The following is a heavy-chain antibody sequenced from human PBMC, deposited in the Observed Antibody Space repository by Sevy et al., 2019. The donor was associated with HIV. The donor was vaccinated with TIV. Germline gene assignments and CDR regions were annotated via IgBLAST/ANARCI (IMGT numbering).Heavy chain of an antibody. CDR2: VYYSGGT. CDR3: ARSPPWGNTWLYYFDN. CDR1: GGSISSRNYY. J-gene: IGHJ4*02. D-gene: IGHD6-13*01. Sequence: SETLSLTCTVSGGSISSRNYYWCWLRQPPGKGLEGIGSVYYSGGTYYNPSLKSRVTISVETSKNQFSLTLSSVTAADTAVYYCARSPPWGNTWLYYFDNWGQGTLVTVSS. V-gene: IGHV4-39*01.